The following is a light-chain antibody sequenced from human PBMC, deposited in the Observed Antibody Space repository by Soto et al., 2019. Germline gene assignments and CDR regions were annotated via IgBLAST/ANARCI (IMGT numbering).Light chain of an antibody. Sequence: QSALTQPASVSGSPGQSITISCTGTSNDVGSYNLVSWYQHHPGKAPKLMIFEGSKRPSGVSNRFSGSKSGNTASLTISGLQAEDEADFYCCSYAGSNYYVFGTGHKVTVL. CDR3: CSYAGSNYYV. CDR2: EGS. V-gene: IGLV2-23*01. J-gene: IGLJ1*01. CDR1: SNDVGSYNL.